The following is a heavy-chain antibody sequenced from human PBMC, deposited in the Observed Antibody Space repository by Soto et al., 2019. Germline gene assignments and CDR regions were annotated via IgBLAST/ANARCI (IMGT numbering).Heavy chain of an antibody. CDR3: ATPRRGAARPYYHGMDV. CDR2: FDPEDGET. V-gene: IGHV1-24*01. Sequence: VKVSCKVSGYTLTELSMHWVRQAPGKGLEWMGGFDPEDGETIYAQKFQGRVTMTEDTSTDTAYMELSSLRSEDTAVYYCATPRRGAARPYYHGMDVWGQGTTVTVSS. J-gene: IGHJ6*02. D-gene: IGHD6-6*01. CDR1: GYTLTELS.